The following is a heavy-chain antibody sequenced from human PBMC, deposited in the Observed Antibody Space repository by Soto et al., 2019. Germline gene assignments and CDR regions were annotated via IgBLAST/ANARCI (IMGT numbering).Heavy chain of an antibody. CDR1: GFTFSSYA. J-gene: IGHJ4*02. CDR2: ISTSGTSK. V-gene: IGHV3-23*01. D-gene: IGHD2-2*01. CDR3: AKFFPRCRSTSCSNFHL. Sequence: EVQLLESGGGLVQPGGSLRLSCAASGFTFSSYAMSWFRQAPGKGLEWVSGISTSGTSKYYADSVKGRLTISRDNSKNTLYLQMNRLRAEDTAVYYGAKFFPRCRSTSCSNFHLWGQGTLVTVSS.